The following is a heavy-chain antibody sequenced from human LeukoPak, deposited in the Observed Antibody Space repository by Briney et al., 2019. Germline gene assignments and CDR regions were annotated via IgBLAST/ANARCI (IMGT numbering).Heavy chain of an antibody. Sequence: PGGSLRLSCAASGFTFRTYWMNWVRQAPGKGLVWVSRIGSDGSSTSYADSVKGRFTISRDNAANTLYLQMNSLRAEDTAVYYCARQVPDYNDGSGSPIWFDPWGQGSMVTVSS. CDR2: IGSDGSST. CDR3: ARQVPDYNDGSGSPIWFDP. V-gene: IGHV3-74*01. J-gene: IGHJ5*02. D-gene: IGHD3-22*01. CDR1: GFTFRTYW.